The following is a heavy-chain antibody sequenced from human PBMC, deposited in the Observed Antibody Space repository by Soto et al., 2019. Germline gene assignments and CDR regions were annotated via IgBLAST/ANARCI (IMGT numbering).Heavy chain of an antibody. J-gene: IGHJ6*02. CDR1: GGTFSSYA. D-gene: IGHD2-15*01. Sequence: QVQLVQSGAEVKKPGSSVKVSCKASGGTFSSYAISWVRQAPGQGLEWMGGIIPIFGTANYAQKFQGRVTIHADEAMRAGYMELRSVRSADLAVYYCARGLTAAGSCCGMDGWGRGATAIVAS. V-gene: IGHV1-69*01. CDR3: ARGLTAAGSCCGMDG. CDR2: IIPIFGTA.